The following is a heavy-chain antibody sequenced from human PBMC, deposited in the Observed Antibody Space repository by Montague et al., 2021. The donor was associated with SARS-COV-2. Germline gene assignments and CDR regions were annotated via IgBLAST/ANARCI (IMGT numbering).Heavy chain of an antibody. Sequence: SETLSLTCTVSGGSISSSNYYWGWIRQPPGKGLEWIGNMHYSGSNYYNPSLKSRVTISIDTPKNQFSLKPSSVTDADTAVYYCARDDIVLQGVTKGMDVWGQGTPVTVSS. CDR1: GGSISSSNYY. V-gene: IGHV4-39*07. CDR2: MHYSGSN. CDR3: ARDDIVLQGVTKGMDV. J-gene: IGHJ6*02. D-gene: IGHD3-10*01.